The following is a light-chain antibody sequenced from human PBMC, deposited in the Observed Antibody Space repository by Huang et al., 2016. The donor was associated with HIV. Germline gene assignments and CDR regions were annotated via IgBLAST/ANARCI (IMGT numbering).Light chain of an antibody. J-gene: IGKJ4*01. CDR2: GSS. V-gene: IGKV3-15*01. Sequence: EIVMTQSPATLSVSPGQRVTLSCRANRSVSTNLAWYQQGDGQAPRLLIYGSSTRAPGIPARFSGSGSGTDFSLTISSLQSEDFALYYCHQYNNWLLSFGGGTRV. CDR3: HQYNNWLLS. CDR1: RSVSTN.